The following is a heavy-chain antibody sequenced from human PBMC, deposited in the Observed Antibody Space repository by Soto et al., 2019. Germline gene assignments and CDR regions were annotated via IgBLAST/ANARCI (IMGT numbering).Heavy chain of an antibody. CDR2: IYYSGIT. V-gene: IGHV4-31*03. CDR3: ARFSVGHYNSSGYYFVDL. CDR1: GGSISSRGYY. D-gene: IGHD3-22*01. J-gene: IGHJ5*02. Sequence: QEQLQESGPRLVKPSQTLSLTCTVSGGSISSRGYYWTWIRQHPGKGLEWIGYIYYSGITYYSPSLKSRVSISIDTSKNQFSLNLNSVAAADTAVYYCARFSVGHYNSSGYYFVDLWDQGTLVTVSS.